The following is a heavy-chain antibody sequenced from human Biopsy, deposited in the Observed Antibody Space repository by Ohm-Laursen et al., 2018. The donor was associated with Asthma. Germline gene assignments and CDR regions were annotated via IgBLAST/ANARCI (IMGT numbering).Heavy chain of an antibody. CDR3: VRHQYSSSWSTFDY. CDR1: GGSITSNSYY. J-gene: IGHJ4*02. CDR2: MYHSGSP. Sequence: TLSLTCPVSGGSITSNSYYWGWIRQPPGKGMEWIGSMYHSGSPYYHPSLKSRATISVDTSKNQLSLKMSSVTAADTAVYFCVRHQYSSSWSTFDYWGQGALVTVSS. V-gene: IGHV4-39*01. D-gene: IGHD3-22*01.